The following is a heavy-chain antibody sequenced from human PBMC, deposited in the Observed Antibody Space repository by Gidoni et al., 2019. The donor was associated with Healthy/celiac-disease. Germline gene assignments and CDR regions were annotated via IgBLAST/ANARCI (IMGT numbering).Heavy chain of an antibody. D-gene: IGHD6-13*01. CDR1: GGTFSSYA. CDR2: IIPIFGTA. V-gene: IGHV1-69*01. Sequence: QGQLVQSGAEVKKPGSSVKVACKASGGTFSSYAISWVRQAPGQGLEWMGGIIPIFGTANDAQKFQGRVTITADDSTSTAYMELSSLRSEDTAVYYCARSIAAAGTGWFDPSGQGTLVTVSS. J-gene: IGHJ5*02. CDR3: ARSIAAAGTGWFDP.